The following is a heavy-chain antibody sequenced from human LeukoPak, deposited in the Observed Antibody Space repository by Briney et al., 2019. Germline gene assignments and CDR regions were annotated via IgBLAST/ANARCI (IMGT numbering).Heavy chain of an antibody. V-gene: IGHV1-18*01. CDR1: GYTFTSYG. CDR3: ARDRWFGFPDV. CDR2: ISAYNGNT. Sequence: ASVKVSCKASGYTFTSYGISGVGQAPGQGRGWMGWISAYNGNTNYAQKLQGRVTMTTDTSTSTAYMELRSLRSDDTAVYYCARDRWFGFPDVWGQGTTVTVSS. J-gene: IGHJ6*02. D-gene: IGHD3-10*01.